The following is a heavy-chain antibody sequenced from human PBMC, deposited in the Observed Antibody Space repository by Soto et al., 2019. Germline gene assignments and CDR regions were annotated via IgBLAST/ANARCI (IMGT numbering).Heavy chain of an antibody. Sequence: GRTTVNPTDPLTLTCTVSGFSLSNARMGVSWIRQPPGKALEWLAHIFSNDEKSYSTSLKSRLTISKDTSKSQVVLTMPNMDPVDTATYYCARTAASRGADYGMDVWGQGTTVTVSS. V-gene: IGHV2-26*01. J-gene: IGHJ6*02. CDR1: GFSLSNARMG. CDR2: IFSNDEK. CDR3: ARTAASRGADYGMDV. D-gene: IGHD2-2*01.